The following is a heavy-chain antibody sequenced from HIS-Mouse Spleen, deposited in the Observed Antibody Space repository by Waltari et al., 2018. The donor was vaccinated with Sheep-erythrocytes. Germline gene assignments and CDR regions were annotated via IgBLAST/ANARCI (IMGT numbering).Heavy chain of an antibody. Sequence: SSYGMHWVRQAPGKGLEWVAVIWYDGSNKYYADSVKGRFTISRDNSKNTLYLQMNSLRAEDTAVYYCAKDLGYSNYWYFDLWGRGTLVTVSS. V-gene: IGHV3-33*06. D-gene: IGHD4-4*01. CDR2: IWYDGSNK. J-gene: IGHJ2*01. CDR1: SSYG. CDR3: AKDLGYSNYWYFDL.